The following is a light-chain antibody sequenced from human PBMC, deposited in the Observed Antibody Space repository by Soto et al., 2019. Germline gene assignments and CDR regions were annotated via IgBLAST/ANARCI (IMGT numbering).Light chain of an antibody. V-gene: IGKV1-5*03. Sequence: DIQMTQSPSTLSASVGDRVTITCWASQSISSWLAWYQQKPGKAPKLLIYKASSLESGVPSRFSGSGSGTEFTLTISSLQPDDFATYYCQQYKSYFLTFGGGTKVEIK. CDR2: KAS. CDR1: QSISSW. J-gene: IGKJ4*01. CDR3: QQYKSYFLT.